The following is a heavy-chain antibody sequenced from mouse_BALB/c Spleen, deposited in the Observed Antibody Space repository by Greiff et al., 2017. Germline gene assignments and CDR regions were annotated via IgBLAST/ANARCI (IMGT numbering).Heavy chain of an antibody. CDR1: GYTFTDYN. CDR3: ARRIYYYGSSNPYYFDY. D-gene: IGHD1-1*01. J-gene: IGHJ2*01. Sequence: VQLQQSGPELVKPGASVKIPCKASGYTFTDYNMDWVKQSHGKSLEWIGDINPNNGGTIYNQKFKGKATLTVDKSSSTAYMELRSLTSEDTAVYYCARRIYYYGSSNPYYFDYWGQGTTLTVSS. CDR2: INPNNGGT. V-gene: IGHV1-18*01.